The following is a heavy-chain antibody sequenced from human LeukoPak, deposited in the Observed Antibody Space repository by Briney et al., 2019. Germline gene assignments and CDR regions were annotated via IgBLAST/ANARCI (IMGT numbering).Heavy chain of an antibody. D-gene: IGHD3-10*01. J-gene: IGHJ4*02. CDR2: IKMDERSA. CDR3: ATVFKGSSLQDY. V-gene: IGHV3-74*03. Sequence: PGGSLRLSCTFSGFTITNNWMYWVRQAPGRGLVWVSRIKMDERSAVYADSVKGRFIISRDNAKNTVYLQMNSLRADDTAVYYCATVFKGSSLQDYWGQGTLVTVSS. CDR1: GFTITNNW.